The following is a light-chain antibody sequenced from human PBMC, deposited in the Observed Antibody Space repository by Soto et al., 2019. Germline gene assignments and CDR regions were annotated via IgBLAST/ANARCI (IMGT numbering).Light chain of an antibody. V-gene: IGKV3-15*01. CDR3: QQYNNRPRT. CDR1: QSVSSN. CDR2: GAS. Sequence: EIVMTQSPGTLSLSPGERATLSCRASQSVSSNLALYHQKPRHHSRMLIYGASTRTAGSLPRFIGSGSWTKFTTTISSLQSEDFAVYYCQQYNNRPRTFGQGTKVEIK. J-gene: IGKJ1*01.